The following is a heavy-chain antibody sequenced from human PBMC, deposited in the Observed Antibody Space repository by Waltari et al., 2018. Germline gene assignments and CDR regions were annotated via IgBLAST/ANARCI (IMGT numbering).Heavy chain of an antibody. CDR1: GGSISSGGYY. Sequence: QVQLQESGPGLVKPSQTLSLTCTVSGGSISSGGYYWSWIRQHPGKGLEWIGYIHYSGSTNYNPALKNRVTISVDTSKSQFSLKLSSVTAADTAVYYCAREGLSGFDYWGQGTLVTVSS. CDR3: AREGLSGFDY. CDR2: IHYSGST. V-gene: IGHV4-31*03. D-gene: IGHD2-2*01. J-gene: IGHJ4*02.